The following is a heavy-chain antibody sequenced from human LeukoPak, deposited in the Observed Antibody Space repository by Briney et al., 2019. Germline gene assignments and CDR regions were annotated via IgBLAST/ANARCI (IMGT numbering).Heavy chain of an antibody. D-gene: IGHD2-8*01. Sequence: PGESLKISCKGSGYSFTSYWIGWVRQMPGKGLEWMGIIYPGDSDTKYSPSLQGQVTISADKSISTAYLQWSSLKASDTAMYYCARRVLMVYAMEAFDIWGQGTMVTVSS. J-gene: IGHJ3*02. CDR1: GYSFTSYW. CDR2: IYPGDSDT. CDR3: ARRVLMVYAMEAFDI. V-gene: IGHV5-51*01.